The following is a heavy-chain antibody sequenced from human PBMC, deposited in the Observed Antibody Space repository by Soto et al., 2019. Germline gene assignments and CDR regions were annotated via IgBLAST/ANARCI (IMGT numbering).Heavy chain of an antibody. CDR3: AKDGGFEGLDFDY. Sequence: QVQLVESGGGVVQPGRSLRLSCAASGFTFSSYGMHWVRQAPGKGLEWVAVISYDGSNKYYADSVKGRFTISRDNSKNTLYLQMNRLRAEDTAVYYCAKDGGFEGLDFDYWGQGTLVTVSS. J-gene: IGHJ4*02. CDR1: GFTFSSYG. CDR2: ISYDGSNK. D-gene: IGHD3-16*01. V-gene: IGHV3-30*18.